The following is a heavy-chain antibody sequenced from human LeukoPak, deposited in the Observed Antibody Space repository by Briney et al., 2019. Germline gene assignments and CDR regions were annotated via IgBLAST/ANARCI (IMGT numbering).Heavy chain of an antibody. V-gene: IGHV3-74*01. J-gene: IGHJ4*02. CDR1: GFTFSSYW. CDR3: ARGRPHGNDY. CDR2: IASDGSST. D-gene: IGHD4-23*01. Sequence: RGSLRLSCAASGFTFSSYWMNWVRQAPGKGLVWVSRIASDGSSTTYADSVKGRFSISRDNAKNTLYLQMNSLRVEDTAVYYCARGRPHGNDYWGQGTLVTVSS.